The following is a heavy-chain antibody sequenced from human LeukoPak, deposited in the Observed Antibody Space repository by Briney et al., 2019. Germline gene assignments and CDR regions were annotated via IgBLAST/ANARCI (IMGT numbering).Heavy chain of an antibody. D-gene: IGHD5-24*01. Sequence: GGSLRLSCAASGFTFRTYSIHWVRQAPGKGLEWVTVVSADGRTQLYSDSVKGRFTVSRDNSLNTLHLQMNSLKTEDTAVYFCAREFGHNRWYFDYWGQGALVTVSS. V-gene: IGHV3-30*03. CDR3: AREFGHNRWYFDY. CDR2: VSADGRTQ. J-gene: IGHJ4*02. CDR1: GFTFRTYS.